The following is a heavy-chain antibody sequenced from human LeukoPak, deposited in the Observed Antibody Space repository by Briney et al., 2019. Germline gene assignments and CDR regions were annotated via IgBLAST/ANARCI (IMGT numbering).Heavy chain of an antibody. V-gene: IGHV4-61*02. CDR3: ARVRYRLAETYIDY. CDR2: MSSSGIS. CDR1: NGSISSDTYF. Sequence: PSETLSLTCTVSNGSISSDTYFWSWIRQPAGKGLEWIGRMSSSGISTYSPSLKSRVTISIDTSRNQFSMNLNSVTAADTAVYYCARVRYRLAETYIDYWGQGTLVTVSS. D-gene: IGHD3-16*01. J-gene: IGHJ4*02.